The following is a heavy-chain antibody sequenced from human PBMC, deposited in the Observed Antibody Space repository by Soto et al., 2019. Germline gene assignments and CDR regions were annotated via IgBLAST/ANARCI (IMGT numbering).Heavy chain of an antibody. CDR1: GFSLTTTGEG. CDR3: AYRPEAARPFDP. Sequence: QITLKESGPTLVKPTQTLTLTCTFSGFSLTTTGEGVGWIRQPPGKALEWLALIYWDDDKRYSPSLESRLTITKDTSKNQVVLTITNMDPVDTATYYCAYRPEAARPFDPWGQGTLVTVSS. V-gene: IGHV2-5*02. CDR2: IYWDDDK. D-gene: IGHD6-6*01. J-gene: IGHJ5*02.